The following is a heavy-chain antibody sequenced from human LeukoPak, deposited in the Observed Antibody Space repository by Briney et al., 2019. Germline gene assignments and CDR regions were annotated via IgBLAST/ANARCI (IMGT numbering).Heavy chain of an antibody. D-gene: IGHD2-15*01. V-gene: IGHV4-4*02. J-gene: IGHJ4*02. CDR2: IHHSGST. Sequence: PSETLSLTCTVSGDSISSNIWWSWVRQPPGKGLVWIGEIHHSGSTNYNPSLKIRVTISVDKSKNQFSLKLSSVTAADTAVYYCARDIPYCSGGSCYPRLAYWGQGTLVTVSS. CDR1: GDSISSNIW. CDR3: ARDIPYCSGGSCYPRLAY.